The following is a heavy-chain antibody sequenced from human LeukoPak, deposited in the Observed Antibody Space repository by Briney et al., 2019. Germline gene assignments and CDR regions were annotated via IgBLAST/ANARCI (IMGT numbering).Heavy chain of an antibody. CDR2: INPNSGGT. J-gene: IGHJ6*03. CDR1: GYTFTGYY. Sequence: ASVKVSCKASGYTFTGYYIYWVRQAPGQGLEWMGWINPNSGGTNYAQKFQGRVTMTRDTSISTAYMELSRLRSDDTAVYYCARDRAEYYGSGSFFNLEYSYYYMDVWGKGTTVTVSS. CDR3: ARDRAEYYGSGSFFNLEYSYYYMDV. D-gene: IGHD3-10*01. V-gene: IGHV1-2*02.